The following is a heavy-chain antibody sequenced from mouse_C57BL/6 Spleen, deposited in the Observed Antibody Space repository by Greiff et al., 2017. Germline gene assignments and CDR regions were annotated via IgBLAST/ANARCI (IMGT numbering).Heavy chain of an antibody. V-gene: IGHV5-17*01. CDR3: ARNWEAWFAY. CDR2: ISSGSSTI. CDR1: GFTFSDYG. J-gene: IGHJ3*01. D-gene: IGHD4-1*01. Sequence: EVMLVESGGGLVKPGGSLKLSCAASGFTFSDYGMHWVRQAPEKGLEWVAYISSGSSTIYYAYTVKGRFTISRDNAKNTLFLQMTSLRSEDTAMYYCARNWEAWFAYWGQGTLVTVSA.